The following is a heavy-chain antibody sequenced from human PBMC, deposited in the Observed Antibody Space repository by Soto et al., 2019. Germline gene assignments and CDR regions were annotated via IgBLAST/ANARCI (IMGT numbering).Heavy chain of an antibody. J-gene: IGHJ2*01. D-gene: IGHD2-2*01. CDR3: AHFTYARGIGGFFDL. V-gene: IGHV2-5*02. CDR1: GTSLSTSGVG. Sequence: QSTVKESDHTVVKPTQTLTLTCTFSGTSLSTSGVGVGWIRQPPGKALEWLALIYWDDDPRYSPSLRSRLTITKDSSKNQVVLRLANMDPVDTGTYYCAHFTYARGIGGFFDLWGRGTLVTVSS. CDR2: IYWDDDP.